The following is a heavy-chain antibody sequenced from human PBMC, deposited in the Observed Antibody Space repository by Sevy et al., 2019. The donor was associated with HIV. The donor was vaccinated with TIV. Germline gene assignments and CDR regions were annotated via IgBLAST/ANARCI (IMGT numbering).Heavy chain of an antibody. J-gene: IGHJ4*02. CDR1: GFTFSSYA. D-gene: IGHD5-18*01. V-gene: IGHV3-30-3*01. CDR2: ISYDGSNK. CDR3: AREVGYSYGN. Sequence: GGSLRLSCAASGFTFSSYAMHWVRQAPGKGLEWVAVISYDGSNKYYADSVKGRFTISRDNSKNTLYLQMNSLRAEDTAVYYRAREVGYSYGNWGQGTLVTVSS.